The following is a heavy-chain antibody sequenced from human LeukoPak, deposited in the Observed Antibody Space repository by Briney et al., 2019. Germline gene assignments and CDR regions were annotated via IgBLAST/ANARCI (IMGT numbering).Heavy chain of an antibody. CDR1: GGSFSGYY. CDR3: ARGGTAMGYYYYYMDV. D-gene: IGHD5-18*01. Sequence: SETLSLTCAVYGGSFSGYYRSWIRQPPGKGLEWIGEINHSGSTNYNPSLKSRVTISVDTSKNQFSLKLSSVTAADTAVYYCARGGTAMGYYYYYMDVWGKGTTVTVSS. V-gene: IGHV4-34*01. CDR2: INHSGST. J-gene: IGHJ6*03.